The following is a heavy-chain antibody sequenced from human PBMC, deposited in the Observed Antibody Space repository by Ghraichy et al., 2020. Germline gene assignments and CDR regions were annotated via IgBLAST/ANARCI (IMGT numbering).Heavy chain of an antibody. J-gene: IGHJ5*02. CDR3: ARDGREMAAAGTGWFDP. CDR2: IYTSGST. CDR1: GGSISSYY. Sequence: SETLSLTCTVSGGSISSYYWSWIRQPAGKGLEWIGRIYTSGSTNYNPSLKSRVTMSVDTSKNQFSLKLSSVTAAATAVYYCARDGREMAAAGTGWFDPWGKGTLVTVSS. V-gene: IGHV4-4*07. D-gene: IGHD6-13*01.